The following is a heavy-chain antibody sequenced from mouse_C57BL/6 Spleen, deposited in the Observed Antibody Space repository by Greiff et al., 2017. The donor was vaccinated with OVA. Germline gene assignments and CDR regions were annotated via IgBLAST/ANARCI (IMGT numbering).Heavy chain of an antibody. CDR3: TRDHYYGSSYVGYAMDY. CDR1: GFTFSSYA. V-gene: IGHV5-9-1*02. J-gene: IGHJ4*01. Sequence: EVQGVESGEGLVKPGGSLKLSCAASGFTFSSYAMSWVRQTPEKRLEWVAYISSGGDYIYYADTVKGRFTISRDNARNTLYLQMSSLKSEDTAMYYCTRDHYYGSSYVGYAMDYWGQGTSVTVSS. CDR2: ISSGGDYI. D-gene: IGHD1-1*01.